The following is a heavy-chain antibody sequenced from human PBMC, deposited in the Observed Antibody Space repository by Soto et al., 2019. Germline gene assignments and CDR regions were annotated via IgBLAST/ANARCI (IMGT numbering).Heavy chain of an antibody. CDR1: GGTFSSYA. CDR2: IIPIFGTA. CDR3: ARDAEDIVVVPAAGLTDWFDP. D-gene: IGHD2-2*01. V-gene: IGHV1-69*06. J-gene: IGHJ5*02. Sequence: SVKVSCKAPGGTFSSYAISWVRQAPGQGLEWMGGIIPIFGTANYAQKFQGRVTITADKSTSTAYMELGSLRSEDTAVYYCARDAEDIVVVPAAGLTDWFDPWGQGTLVTVSS.